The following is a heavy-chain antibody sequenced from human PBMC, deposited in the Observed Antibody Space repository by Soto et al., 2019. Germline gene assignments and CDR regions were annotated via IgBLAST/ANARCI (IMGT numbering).Heavy chain of an antibody. Sequence: SETLSLTWSVSGDSLSTVDYFWAWIRQPPGQALEYIGYIYKSTTTYYNPSFESRVAISLDTSKSQFSLNLTSVTAADTDFYFCARGRYCLTGRCFPNWFDSWGQGTLVTVSS. CDR1: GDSLSTVDYF. D-gene: IGHD2-15*01. J-gene: IGHJ5*01. CDR3: ARGRYCLTGRCFPNWFDS. CDR2: IYKSTTT. V-gene: IGHV4-30-4*01.